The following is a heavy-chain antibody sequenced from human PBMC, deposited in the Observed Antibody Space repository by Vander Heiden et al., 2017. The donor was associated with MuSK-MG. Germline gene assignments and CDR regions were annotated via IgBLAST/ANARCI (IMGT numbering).Heavy chain of an antibody. CDR2: ISGSGGST. Sequence: EVQLLESGGGLVQPGGSLSLSCAASGFTFSSYAMSWVRQAPGKGLEWVSAISGSGGSTYYADSVKGRFTISRDNSKNTLYLQMNSLRAEDTAVYYCAKDLGVSSYYYDSSGYDYWGQGTLVTVSS. J-gene: IGHJ4*02. D-gene: IGHD3-22*01. CDR1: GFTFSSYA. V-gene: IGHV3-23*01. CDR3: AKDLGVSSYYYDSSGYDY.